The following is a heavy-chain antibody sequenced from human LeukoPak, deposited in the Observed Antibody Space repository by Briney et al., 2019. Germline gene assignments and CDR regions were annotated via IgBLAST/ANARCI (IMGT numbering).Heavy chain of an antibody. CDR2: INGDGSST. V-gene: IGHV3-74*01. CDR1: GFTFSGYW. D-gene: IGHD2-2*01. Sequence: GGSLRLSCAASGFTFSGYWMHWVRQAPGKGLVWVSRINGDGSSTIYADSVKGRFTISRDNSKNTLFLQMNSLRAEDTAVYYCAKDVRGYCSSTSCPKDSWGQGALVTVSP. CDR3: AKDVRGYCSSTSCPKDS. J-gene: IGHJ4*02.